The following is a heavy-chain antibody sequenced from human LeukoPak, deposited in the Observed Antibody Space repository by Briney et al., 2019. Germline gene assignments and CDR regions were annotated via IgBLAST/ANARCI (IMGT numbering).Heavy chain of an antibody. D-gene: IGHD6-6*01. CDR1: GYTFTSYA. Sequence: ASVKVSCKASGYTFTSYAMHWVRQAPGQSLEWMGWINAGNGNTKYSQKFQGRVTITRDTSASTAYMELSSLRSEDTAVYYCARDRFPISIAPDYWGQGTLVTVSS. V-gene: IGHV1-3*01. CDR2: INAGNGNT. CDR3: ARDRFPISIAPDY. J-gene: IGHJ4*02.